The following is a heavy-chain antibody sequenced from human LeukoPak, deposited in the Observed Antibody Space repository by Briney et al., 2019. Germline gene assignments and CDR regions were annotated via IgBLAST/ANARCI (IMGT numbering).Heavy chain of an antibody. V-gene: IGHV4-38-2*02. J-gene: IGHJ4*02. CDR3: ARGGTRKFGSSIDY. CDR1: GYSISSGYY. D-gene: IGHD6-13*01. Sequence: SETLSLTCTVSGYSISSGYYWGWIRQPPGKGLEWIGSIYHSGSTYYNPSLKSRVTISVDTSKNQFSLKLSSVTAADTAVYYCARGGTRKFGSSIDYWGQGTLVTVSS. CDR2: IYHSGST.